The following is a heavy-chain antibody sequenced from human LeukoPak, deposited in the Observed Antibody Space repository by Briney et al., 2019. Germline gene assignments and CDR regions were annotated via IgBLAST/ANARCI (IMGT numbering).Heavy chain of an antibody. D-gene: IGHD5-18*01. CDR1: GFTFSSYS. V-gene: IGHV3-21*01. CDR3: AREPTAMIL. J-gene: IGHJ4*02. CDR2: ISTSNTYI. Sequence: GGSLRLSCAASGFTFSSYSMNWVRQTPGKGLEWVSSISTSNTYIYYADSVKRRFPISRDNAKNSLYLQMNSLRAEDTAVYYCAREPTAMILWGQGTLVTVSS.